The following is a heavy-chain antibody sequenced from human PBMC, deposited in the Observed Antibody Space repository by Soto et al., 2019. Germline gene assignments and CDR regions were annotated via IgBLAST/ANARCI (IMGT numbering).Heavy chain of an antibody. Sequence: HPGGSLRLSFAASGFTFSDYYINWVRQAPGKGLEWVGRTRNKANSYTTDYAAFVKGRFTISRDDSKNLIYLQMNSLKTEDTAVYYCAREGSSSGPDYEYWGQGT. CDR3: AREGSSSGPDYEY. CDR2: TRNKANSYTT. D-gene: IGHD3-22*01. CDR1: GFTFSDYY. J-gene: IGHJ4*02. V-gene: IGHV3-72*01.